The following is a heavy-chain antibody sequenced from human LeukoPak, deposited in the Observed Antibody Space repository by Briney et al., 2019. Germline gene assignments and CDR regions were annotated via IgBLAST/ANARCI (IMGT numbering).Heavy chain of an antibody. CDR3: ARPLEYDILTGYYNPGGWFDP. D-gene: IGHD3-9*01. CDR2: IYTSGST. Sequence: SETLSLTCTVSGGSISSGSYYWSWIRQPAGKGLEWIGRIYTSGSTNYNPSLKSRVTISVDTSKNQFSLKLSSVTAADTAVYYCARPLEYDILTGYYNPGGWFDPWGQGTLVTVSS. J-gene: IGHJ5*02. CDR1: GGSISSGSYY. V-gene: IGHV4-61*02.